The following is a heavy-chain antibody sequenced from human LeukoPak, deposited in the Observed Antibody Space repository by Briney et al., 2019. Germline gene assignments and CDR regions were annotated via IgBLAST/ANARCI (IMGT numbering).Heavy chain of an antibody. CDR1: GGSISSGAYY. CDR2: IYNSGST. CDR3: ARTLDSSGYYYDS. V-gene: IGHV4-30-4*01. J-gene: IGHJ4*02. D-gene: IGHD3-22*01. Sequence: SQTLSLTCTVSGGSISSGAYYWSWIRQPPGTGLEWIGYIYNSGSTYYNPSLKSRVIISIDTSKNQFSLKLSSVTAADTAVYYCARTLDSSGYYYDSWGQGTLVTVSS.